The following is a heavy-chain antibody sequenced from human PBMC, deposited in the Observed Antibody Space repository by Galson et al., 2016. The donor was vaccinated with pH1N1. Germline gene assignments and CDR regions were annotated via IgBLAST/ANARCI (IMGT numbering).Heavy chain of an antibody. V-gene: IGHV3-53*01. CDR2: IYGAGIT. CDR1: GFTVSSDY. J-gene: IGHJ4*02. CDR3: AKADC. Sequence: SLRLSCAASGFTVSSDYMSWVRQASGKGLEWVSIIYGAGITNYADSVRGRFTISRDISKNSLYLHMKSLRAEDSAVYYCAKADCWGQGTQVTVSS.